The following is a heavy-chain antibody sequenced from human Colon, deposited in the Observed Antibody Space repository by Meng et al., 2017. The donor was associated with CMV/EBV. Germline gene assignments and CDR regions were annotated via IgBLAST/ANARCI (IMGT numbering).Heavy chain of an antibody. CDR3: ARERGITISGVISMDV. CDR1: GFTFDGYA. CDR2: INWNSDHI. J-gene: IGHJ6*02. D-gene: IGHD3-3*01. Sequence: GGSLRLSCEVSGFTFDGYAMHWVRQGPGKGLEWVSGINWNSDHIEYADSVKGRFTMSRDNVKKALYLEMNNVRAEDTAVYYCARERGITISGVISMDVWGQGTTVTVSS. V-gene: IGHV3-20*04.